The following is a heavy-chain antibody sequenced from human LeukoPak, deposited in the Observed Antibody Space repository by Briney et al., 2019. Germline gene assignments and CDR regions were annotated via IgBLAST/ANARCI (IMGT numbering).Heavy chain of an antibody. CDR1: GFTFSSYS. V-gene: IGHV3-21*01. CDR2: ISSSSSYI. CDR3: ARGGSSGYYYYYYMDV. D-gene: IGHD6-6*01. J-gene: IGHJ6*03. Sequence: GGSLRLSCAASGFTFSSYSMNWVRQAPGKGLEGVSSISSSSSYIYYADSVKGRFTISRDNAKNSLYLQMNSLRAEDTAVYYCARGGSSGYYYYYYMDVWGKGTTVTVSS.